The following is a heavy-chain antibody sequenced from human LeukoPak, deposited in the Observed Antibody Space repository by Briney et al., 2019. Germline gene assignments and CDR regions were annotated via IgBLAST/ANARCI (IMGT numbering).Heavy chain of an antibody. CDR1: GGSISSSNW. D-gene: IGHD6-19*01. Sequence: SGTLSLTCAVSGGSISSSNWWSWVRQPPGKGLEWIGEIYHSGSTNYNPSLKSRVTISVDKSKNQFSLKLSSVTAADTAVYYCASASRYSSGWFQHWGQGTLVTVSS. V-gene: IGHV4-4*02. J-gene: IGHJ1*01. CDR3: ASASRYSSGWFQH. CDR2: IYHSGST.